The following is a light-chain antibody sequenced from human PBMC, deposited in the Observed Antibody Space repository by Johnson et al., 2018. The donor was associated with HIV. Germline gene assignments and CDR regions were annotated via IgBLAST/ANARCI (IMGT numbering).Light chain of an antibody. CDR2: ENN. V-gene: IGLV1-51*02. CDR3: GTWDSRLSAGHV. J-gene: IGLJ1*01. CDR1: SSNIGNNY. Sequence: QSVLTQPPSVSAAPGQKVTISCSGSSSNIGNNYVSWYQQVPGTAPKLLIYENNKRPSGIPDRFSGSKSGTSAALGITGLQTGDEADYYCGTWDSRLSAGHVFGTGTKVTVL.